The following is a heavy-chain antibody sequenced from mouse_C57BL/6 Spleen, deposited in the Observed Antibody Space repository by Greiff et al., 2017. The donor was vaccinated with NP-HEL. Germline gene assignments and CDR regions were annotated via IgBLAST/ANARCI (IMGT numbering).Heavy chain of an antibody. Sequence: EVKLVESGGDLVKPGGSLKISCAASGFTFSSYGMSWVRQTPDKRLEWVATISSGGSYTYYPDSVKGRFTISRDNAKNTLYRQMSSLKSEDTAMYYCARHGGNYDYAMDYWGQGTSVTVSS. CDR2: ISSGGSYT. CDR1: GFTFSSYG. J-gene: IGHJ4*01. D-gene: IGHD2-1*01. V-gene: IGHV5-6*01. CDR3: ARHGGNYDYAMDY.